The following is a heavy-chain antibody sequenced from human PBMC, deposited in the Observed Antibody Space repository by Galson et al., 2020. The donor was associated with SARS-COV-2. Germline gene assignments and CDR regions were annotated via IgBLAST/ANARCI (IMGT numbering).Heavy chain of an antibody. Sequence: GGSLRLSCAASGFIFSNHGMNWVRQAPGKGLEWVSYISSSRSTMYYADSVKGRFTISRDNAKKSLYLQMNSLRAEDTAVYYCARRRYCSSTNCDDAFDIWGQGTMVTVSS. CDR1: GFIFSNHG. V-gene: IGHV3-48*01. D-gene: IGHD2-2*01. CDR2: ISSSRSTM. J-gene: IGHJ3*02. CDR3: ARRRYCSSTNCDDAFDI.